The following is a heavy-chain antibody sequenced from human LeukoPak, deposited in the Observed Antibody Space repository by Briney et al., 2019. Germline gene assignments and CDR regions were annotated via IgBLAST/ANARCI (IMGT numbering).Heavy chain of an antibody. D-gene: IGHD5-12*01. CDR1: GGSFSGYY. V-gene: IGHV4-59*01. Sequence: SETLSLTCAVYGGSFSGYYWSWVRQPPGKGVERMGDIYYSGSTNYHPSLKIRVTISVDTSNNQFSLKLSSVTAADTAVYYCARGSGYDYGYWGQGTLVTVSS. J-gene: IGHJ4*02. CDR3: ARGSGYDYGY. CDR2: IYYSGST.